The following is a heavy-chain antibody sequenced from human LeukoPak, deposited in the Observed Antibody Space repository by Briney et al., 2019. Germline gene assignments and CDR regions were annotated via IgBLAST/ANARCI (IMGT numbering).Heavy chain of an antibody. CDR3: ARDRGPYGDYYYYGMDV. CDR2: ISYDGSNK. CDR1: GFTFSSYA. D-gene: IGHD4-17*01. J-gene: IGHJ6*02. V-gene: IGHV3-30-3*01. Sequence: QPGGSLRLSCAASGFTFSSYAMHWVRQAPGKGLEWVAVISYDGSNKYYADSVKGRFTISRDNSKNTLYLQMNSLRAEDTAVYYCARDRGPYGDYYYYGMDVWGQGTTVTVSS.